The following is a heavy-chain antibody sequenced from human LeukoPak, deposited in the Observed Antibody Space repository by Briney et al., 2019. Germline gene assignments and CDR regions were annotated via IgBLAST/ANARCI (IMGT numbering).Heavy chain of an antibody. V-gene: IGHV3-23*01. CDR3: TKRVKYGGTWDHFAD. J-gene: IGHJ4*02. CDR2: VNADGGNT. CDR1: GFTFNNYR. Sequence: GGSLRLSCAASGFTFNNYRMSWVRQAPGKGLEWVSTVNADGGNTYYADSVKGRFTISRDNSKSTLILQMNSLRVEDTALYYCTKRVKYGGTWDHFADWGQGTLVTVSS. D-gene: IGHD1-26*01.